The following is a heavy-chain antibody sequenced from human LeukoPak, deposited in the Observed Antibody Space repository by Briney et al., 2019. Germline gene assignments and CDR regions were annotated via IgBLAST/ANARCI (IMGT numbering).Heavy chain of an antibody. CDR2: ISSSSRSI. J-gene: IGHJ3*02. V-gene: IGHV3-48*02. CDR3: ARGSRNAFDI. CDR1: GFTLSSYS. Sequence: GGSLRLSCAASGFTLSSYSMNWVRQALGKGRDGVSYISSSSRSIYYADSVKGRFTISRDNAKNSPYLQMTSLRDEDTAVYYCARGSRNAFDIWGQGTMVTVSS.